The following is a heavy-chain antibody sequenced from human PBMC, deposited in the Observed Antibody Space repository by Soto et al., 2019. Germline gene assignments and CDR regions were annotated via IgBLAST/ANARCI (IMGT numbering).Heavy chain of an antibody. Sequence: ASVKVCCEASGYTFTGYYMHWVRQAPGQGLEWMGIINPSGGSTSYAQKFQGRVTMTRDTSTSTVYMELSSLRSEDTAVYYCARDSGPTPEIGAFDIWGQGTMVTVSS. CDR1: GYTFTGYY. V-gene: IGHV1-46*01. J-gene: IGHJ3*02. CDR3: ARDSGPTPEIGAFDI. CDR2: INPSGGST. D-gene: IGHD2-15*01.